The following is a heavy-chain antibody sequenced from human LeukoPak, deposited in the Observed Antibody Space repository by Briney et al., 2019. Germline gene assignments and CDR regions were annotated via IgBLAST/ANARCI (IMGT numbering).Heavy chain of an antibody. CDR2: ISSNGNTI. Sequence: PGGSLRLSCAASGFTFSSYGMHWVRQAPGKGLEWVSYISSNGNTIYYPDSVKGRFTISRDNAKNSLYLQMNSLRAEDTAVYYCARDMTGTTGYFDYWGQGTLVTVSS. CDR1: GFTFSSYG. V-gene: IGHV3-48*04. J-gene: IGHJ4*02. CDR3: ARDMTGTTGYFDY. D-gene: IGHD1-20*01.